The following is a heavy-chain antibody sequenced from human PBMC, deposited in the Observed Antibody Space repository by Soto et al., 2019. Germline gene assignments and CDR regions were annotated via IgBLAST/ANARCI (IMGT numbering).Heavy chain of an antibody. Sequence: QITLKESGPTLVKPTQTLTLTCTFSGFSLSTSGVGVGWIRQPPGKALEWLALIYWDDDKRYSPSLKSRLTNTEDTYKNQVVLTMTNMEPVDTATDYCAHTFYGDYWGDDLDYWCQGSLVTVSS. CDR1: GFSLSTSGVG. CDR3: AHTFYGDYWGDDLDY. V-gene: IGHV2-5*02. CDR2: IYWDDDK. J-gene: IGHJ4*02. D-gene: IGHD4-17*01.